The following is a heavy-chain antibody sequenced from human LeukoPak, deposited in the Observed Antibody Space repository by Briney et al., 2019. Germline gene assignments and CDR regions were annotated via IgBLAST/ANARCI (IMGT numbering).Heavy chain of an antibody. CDR1: GGSISSGNYY. CDR2: IYTSGST. CDR3: ARDEYYYDSSGYYSECFQH. D-gene: IGHD3-22*01. J-gene: IGHJ1*01. Sequence: PSETLSLTCTVSGGSISSGNYYYRWIRQPTGTPLEWIVRIYTSGSTNYNPSLKSRVTISVDTSKNQFSLKLSSVTAADTAVYYCARDEYYYDSSGYYSECFQHWGQGTLVTVSS. V-gene: IGHV4-61*02.